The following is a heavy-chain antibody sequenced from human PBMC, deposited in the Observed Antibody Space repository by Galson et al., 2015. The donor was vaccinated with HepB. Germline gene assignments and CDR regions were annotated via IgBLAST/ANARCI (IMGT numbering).Heavy chain of an antibody. CDR3: IYYYDSSGDSYIIDY. Sequence: SLRLSCAASGFSFSKAWMSWVRQAPGKGLEWVGRIKSKTDGETTDYAAPVKGRFTISRDDSKNTLYLQMNSLKTEDTAVYYCIYYYDSSGDSYIIDYWGQGTMVTVSS. CDR2: IKSKTDGETT. CDR1: GFSFSKAW. J-gene: IGHJ4*02. D-gene: IGHD3-22*01. V-gene: IGHV3-15*01.